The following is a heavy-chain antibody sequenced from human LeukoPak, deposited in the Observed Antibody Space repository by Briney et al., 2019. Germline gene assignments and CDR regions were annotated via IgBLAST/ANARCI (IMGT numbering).Heavy chain of an antibody. CDR2: IYYSGST. D-gene: IGHD5-12*01. J-gene: IGHJ3*02. CDR3: SYQQGYSGYAGALDI. V-gene: IGHV4-59*01. Sequence: SETLSLTRTVSGGSISSYYWSWIRQPPGKGLEWIGYIYYSGSTNYNPSLKSRVTISVDTSKNQFSLKLSSVTAADTAVYYCSYQQGYSGYAGALDIWGQGTMVTVSS. CDR1: GGSISSYY.